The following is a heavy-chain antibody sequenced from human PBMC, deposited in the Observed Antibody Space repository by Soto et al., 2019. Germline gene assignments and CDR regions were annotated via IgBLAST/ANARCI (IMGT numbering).Heavy chain of an antibody. D-gene: IGHD2-2*01. Sequence: ASVKVSCKASGYTFTGYYMHWVRQAPGQGLEWMGWINPNSGGTNYAQKFQGWVTMTRDTSISTAYMELSRLRSDDTAVYYCASGYILVVLAAIWGDYDYYYRMAVWGQGTTV. CDR1: GYTFTGYY. CDR2: INPNSGGT. CDR3: ASGYILVVLAAIWGDYDYYYRMAV. V-gene: IGHV1-2*04. J-gene: IGHJ6*02.